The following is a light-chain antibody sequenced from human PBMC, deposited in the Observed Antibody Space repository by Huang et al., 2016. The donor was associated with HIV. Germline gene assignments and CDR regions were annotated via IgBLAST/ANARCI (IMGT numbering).Light chain of an antibody. CDR3: HQYFDTPGT. CDR1: HTVLNNYHNKNS. CDR2: WAS. J-gene: IGKJ1*01. Sequence: DIVMTQSPDSLALSLGERATINCRASHTVLNNYHNKNSLAWYQQKSGHPPRLLIYWASTRESGVPDRFSGSGSGTDFTLTINSLQAEDVAFYYCHQYFDTPGTFGQGTQVEIK. V-gene: IGKV4-1*01.